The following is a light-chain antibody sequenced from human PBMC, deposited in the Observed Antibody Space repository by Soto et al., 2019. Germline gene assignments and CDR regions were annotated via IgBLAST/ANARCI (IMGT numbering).Light chain of an antibody. CDR3: QQYHNYWT. J-gene: IGKJ1*01. CDR1: QSVSRW. CDR2: DAS. Sequence: DIQLTQSPSILSASVGDRVTITCRTSQSVSRWLAWYQQKPGRAPKLLISDASRLPSGVPTRFSGRGSGTEFILTISSLQPDDYASYYCQQYHNYWTFGQGTKVEIK. V-gene: IGKV1-5*01.